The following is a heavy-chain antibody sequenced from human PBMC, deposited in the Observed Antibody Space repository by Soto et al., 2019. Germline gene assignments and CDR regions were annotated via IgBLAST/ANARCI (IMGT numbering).Heavy chain of an antibody. CDR2: ISYDGTNK. J-gene: IGHJ4*02. CDR1: GFSFSISP. V-gene: IGHV3-30-3*01. D-gene: IGHD7-27*01. Sequence: QVQLVESGGGVVQPGRSLRLSCAASGFSFSISPMHWVRQAPGKGPEWVALISYDGTNKFYADSVKGRFTISRDNSKSTLYLQVDSLRPEDAAVYYCARXXXXSGGQHWAFNYFDSWGQGTLVTVSS. CDR3: ARXXXXSGGQHWAFNYFDS.